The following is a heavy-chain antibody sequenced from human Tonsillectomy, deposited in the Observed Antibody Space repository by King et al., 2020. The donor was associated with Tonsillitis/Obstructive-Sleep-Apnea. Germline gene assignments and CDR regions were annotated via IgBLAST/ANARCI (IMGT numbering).Heavy chain of an antibody. CDR2: IHHSGST. Sequence: VQLQESGPGLVKPSGTLSLTCAVSGGSISSTNWWSWVRQPPGQGLEWLGEIHHSGSTNYNPSLKSRVTISVDKSKNQFSLKLSSVTAADTAVYYCARDPFCSRTSCYFFQPWGQGTLVTVSS. V-gene: IGHV4-4*02. CDR1: GGSISSTNW. J-gene: IGHJ1*01. CDR3: ARDPFCSRTSCYFFQP. D-gene: IGHD2-2*01.